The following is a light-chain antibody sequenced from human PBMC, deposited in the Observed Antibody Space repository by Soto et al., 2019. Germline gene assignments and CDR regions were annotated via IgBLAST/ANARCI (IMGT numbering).Light chain of an antibody. CDR2: AAS. J-gene: IGKJ4*01. CDR3: LQDFNFPLT. V-gene: IGKV1-6*01. Sequence: AIQMTQSPSSLSASVGDRVTITCRVSQGVGIDLSWYQQKPGKAPNLLIYAASILQSGVPSRFSGSGSGTDFTLTISSLQPEDFATYYCLQDFNFPLTFGGGTKVEI. CDR1: QGVGID.